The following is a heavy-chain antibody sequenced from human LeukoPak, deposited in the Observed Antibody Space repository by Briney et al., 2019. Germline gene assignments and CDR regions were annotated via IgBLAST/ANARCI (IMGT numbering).Heavy chain of an antibody. J-gene: IGHJ4*02. D-gene: IGHD5-24*01. Sequence: GGSLRLSCAASGFTFSSYSMNWVRQAPGKGLEWDSYISSSSSTIYYADSVKGRFTISRDNAKNSLYLQMNSLRAEDTAVYYCARDRRDGYNYWGQGTLVTVSS. CDR3: ARDRRDGYNY. CDR2: ISSSSSTI. V-gene: IGHV3-48*01. CDR1: GFTFSSYS.